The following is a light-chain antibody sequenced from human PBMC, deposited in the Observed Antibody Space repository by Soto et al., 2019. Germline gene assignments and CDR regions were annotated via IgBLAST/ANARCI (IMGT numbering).Light chain of an antibody. V-gene: IGLV2-14*03. CDR2: DVS. J-gene: IGLJ1*01. Sequence: SAVTQHACVSGSPGLSITISCTGTSSDVGAYNFVSWYQQHPDKAPKLMIFDVSNRPSGVSNRFSGSKSGNTASLTISGLQSEDEAEYYCGSYTTSSNYVFGTGTKVTVL. CDR1: SSDVGAYNF. CDR3: GSYTTSSNYV.